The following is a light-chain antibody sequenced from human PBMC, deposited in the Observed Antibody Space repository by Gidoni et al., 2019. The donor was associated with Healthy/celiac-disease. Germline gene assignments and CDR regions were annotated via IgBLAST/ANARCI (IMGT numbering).Light chain of an antibody. Sequence: EIVLTQSTGTLSLSPGERATLSCRASQSVSSSYLAWYQKKPGQAPRLLLYGASSRATGIPDRFSGSGSGTDFTLTISRLEPEDFAVYYWQQYGSSRYTFGQGTKLEIK. J-gene: IGKJ2*01. CDR1: QSVSSSY. CDR2: GAS. CDR3: QQYGSSRYT. V-gene: IGKV3-20*01.